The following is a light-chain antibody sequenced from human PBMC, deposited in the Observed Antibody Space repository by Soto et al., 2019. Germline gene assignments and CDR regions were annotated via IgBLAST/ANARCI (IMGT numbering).Light chain of an antibody. CDR2: AAS. CDR1: QGISSH. V-gene: IGKV1-9*01. Sequence: DIQLTQSPSFLSASVGDRVTITCRAGQGISSHLTWYRQKPGKAPKLLIYAASTLQSGVPSRFSGRGSGTEFTLTISSLQPEDFATYYCQQLNSFPPTFGHGTTVEIK. J-gene: IGKJ1*01. CDR3: QQLNSFPPT.